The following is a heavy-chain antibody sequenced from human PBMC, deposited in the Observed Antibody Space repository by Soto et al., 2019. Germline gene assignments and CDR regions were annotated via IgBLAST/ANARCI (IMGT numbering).Heavy chain of an antibody. CDR3: ATVGGGGGETRE. D-gene: IGHD2-21*01. J-gene: IGHJ4*02. V-gene: IGHV4-39*01. CDR2: IYYSGST. CDR1: GGSISSSSYY. Sequence: SETLSLTCTVSGGSISSSSYYWGWIRQPPGKGLEWIGSIYYSGSTYYNPSLKSRVTISVDTSKNQFSLKLSSVTAADTAVYYCATVGGGGGETREWGQGTLVTVSS.